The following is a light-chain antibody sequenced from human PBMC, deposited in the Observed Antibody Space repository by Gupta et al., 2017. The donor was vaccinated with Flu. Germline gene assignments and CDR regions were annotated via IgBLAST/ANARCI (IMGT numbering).Light chain of an antibody. CDR3: AAWDDSLSGNYV. CDR1: SSNIGSNY. V-gene: IGLV1-47*01. Sequence: QSVLTQPPSASGTPGQRVTISCSGSSSNIGSNYVYWYQQLPGTAPNLLIYRNNQRPSGVPDRFSGSKSATSASLAISGLRSEDEADYYCAAWDDSLSGNYVFGTGTKVTVL. J-gene: IGLJ1*01. CDR2: RNN.